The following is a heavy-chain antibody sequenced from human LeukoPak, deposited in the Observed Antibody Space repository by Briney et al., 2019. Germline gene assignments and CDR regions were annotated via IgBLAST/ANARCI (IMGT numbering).Heavy chain of an antibody. D-gene: IGHD3-22*01. CDR2: IKQDGSEK. CDR1: GFTFNNYW. Sequence: GALRLSCAASGFTFNNYWMSWVRQAPGKGLEWVANIKQDGSEKYYVDSVKGRFTMSKDNAKNSLYLQMNSLRAEDTAVYYCARTHSSGVDYWGQGTLVTVSS. CDR3: ARTHSSGVDY. V-gene: IGHV3-7*01. J-gene: IGHJ4*02.